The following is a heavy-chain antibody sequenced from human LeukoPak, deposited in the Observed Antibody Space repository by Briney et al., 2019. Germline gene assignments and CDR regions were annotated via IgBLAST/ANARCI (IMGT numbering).Heavy chain of an antibody. Sequence: GGSLRLSCAASGFTFSDYYMSWVRQAPGKGLEWVSVIYSGGSTYYADSVKGRFTISRDNSKNTLYLQMNSLRAEDTAVYYCARGFGELRGAFDIWGQGAMVTVSS. CDR2: IYSGGST. CDR3: ARGFGELRGAFDI. J-gene: IGHJ3*02. V-gene: IGHV3-53*01. CDR1: GFTFSDYY. D-gene: IGHD3-10*01.